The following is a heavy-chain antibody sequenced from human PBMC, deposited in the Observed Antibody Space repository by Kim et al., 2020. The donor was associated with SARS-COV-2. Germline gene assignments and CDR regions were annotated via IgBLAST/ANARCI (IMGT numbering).Heavy chain of an antibody. CDR1: GFTFSSHW. V-gene: IGHV3-74*01. J-gene: IGHJ4*02. CDR3: ARRQFTSGRYYFDY. Sequence: GGSLRLSCAASGFTFSSHWMHWVRQAPGKGLVWVSRINSDGTTTSYGDSVKGRFTISRDNAKNTLYLQMNSLRAEDTAVYYCARRQFTSGRYYFDYWGQG. CDR2: INSDGTTT. D-gene: IGHD6-19*01.